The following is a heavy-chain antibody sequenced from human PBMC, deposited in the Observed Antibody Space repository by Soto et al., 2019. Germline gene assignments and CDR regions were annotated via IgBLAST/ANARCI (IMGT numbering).Heavy chain of an antibody. Sequence: QVPLVQSGAEVKKPGASVKVSCKASGYTFTSYGISWVRQAPGQGLEWMGWISAYNGNTNYAQKLQGRVTMTTDTSTRTAYMERRGLRSDDTAGYYCARDQRGYDILTGYFDYWGQGTLVTVSS. V-gene: IGHV1-18*01. CDR3: ARDQRGYDILTGYFDY. CDR1: GYTFTSYG. J-gene: IGHJ4*02. CDR2: ISAYNGNT. D-gene: IGHD3-9*01.